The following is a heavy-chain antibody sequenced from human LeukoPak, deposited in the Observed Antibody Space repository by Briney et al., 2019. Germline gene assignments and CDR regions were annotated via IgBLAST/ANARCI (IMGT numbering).Heavy chain of an antibody. CDR1: GFTFSDYY. CDR3: ARETYSYGYYYMDV. Sequence: GGSLRLSCAASGFTFSDYYMSWIRQAPGKGLEWVSYISSSGSIIYYADSVKGRFTISRDNAKNSLYLQTNSLRAEDTAVYYCARETYSYGYYYMDVWGKGTTVIVSS. D-gene: IGHD3-10*01. J-gene: IGHJ6*03. CDR2: ISSSGSII. V-gene: IGHV3-11*01.